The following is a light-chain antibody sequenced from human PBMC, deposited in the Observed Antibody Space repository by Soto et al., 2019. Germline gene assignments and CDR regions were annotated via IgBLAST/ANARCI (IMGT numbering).Light chain of an antibody. J-gene: IGKJ1*01. CDR1: QSISSW. Sequence: DIQLTQSPSPLSASIGDRVTITCRASQSISSWLAWYQQKPGKAPKLLIYDASSLESGVPSRFSGSGSGTEFTLTISSLQPDDFATYYCQQYNTYRTFGQGTKVDIK. CDR2: DAS. V-gene: IGKV1-5*01. CDR3: QQYNTYRT.